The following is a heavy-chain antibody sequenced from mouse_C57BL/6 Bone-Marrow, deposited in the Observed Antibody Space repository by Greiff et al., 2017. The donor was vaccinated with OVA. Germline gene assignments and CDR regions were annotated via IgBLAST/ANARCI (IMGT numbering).Heavy chain of an antibody. CDR2: IDPSDSYS. Sequence: QVQLQQPGAELVKPGASVKLSCKASGYTFTSYWMQWVKQRPGQGLEWIGEIDPSDSYSNSNQKFKGKGTLTVDTSSSTAYMQLSSLTAEDSAVYYCARKVTTVVEDAMDYWGQGTSVTVSS. D-gene: IGHD1-1*01. V-gene: IGHV1-50*01. J-gene: IGHJ4*01. CDR1: GYTFTSYW. CDR3: ARKVTTVVEDAMDY.